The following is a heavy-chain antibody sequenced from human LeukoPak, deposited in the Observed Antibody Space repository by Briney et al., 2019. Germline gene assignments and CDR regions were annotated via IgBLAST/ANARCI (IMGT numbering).Heavy chain of an antibody. CDR2: VRYDGSKT. D-gene: IGHD3-16*01. V-gene: IGHV3-30*02. Sequence: PGGSLRLSCAASGFSFGGYGMHWVRQTPGKGLDWVSFVRYDGSKTYYGDSVKGRFTISRDNSNNTVYPQMNRLRPDDTAVYYCVRDGIGGSTTLDSWAQGTLVTVSS. CDR1: GFSFGGYG. J-gene: IGHJ5*01. CDR3: VRDGIGGSTTLDS.